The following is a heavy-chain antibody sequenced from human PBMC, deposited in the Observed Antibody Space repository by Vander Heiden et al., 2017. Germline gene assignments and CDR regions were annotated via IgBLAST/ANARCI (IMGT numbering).Heavy chain of an antibody. J-gene: IGHJ6*02. CDR3: ALLRGLGYYYYGMDV. V-gene: IGHV4-59*01. Sequence: QVQLQESGPGLVKPSETLSLTCTVSGGSISSYYWSWIRQPPGKGLEWIGYIYYSGSTNYNPSLKSRVTISVDTSKNQFSLKLSSVTAADTAVYYYALLRGLGYYYYGMDVWGQGTTVTVSS. D-gene: IGHD3-16*01. CDR2: IYYSGST. CDR1: GGSISSYY.